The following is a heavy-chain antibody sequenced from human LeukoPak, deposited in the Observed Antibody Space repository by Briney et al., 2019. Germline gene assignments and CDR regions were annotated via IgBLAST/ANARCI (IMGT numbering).Heavy chain of an antibody. J-gene: IGHJ4*02. CDR2: IYYSGST. Sequence: SETLSLTCTVSGGSINSYYWSWLRQPPGKGLEWIGYIYYSGSTNYNPSLRSRVTISVDTSKNQFSLKLSSVTAADTAMYYCARHDPTYSGSYDYWGQGTLVTVSS. V-gene: IGHV4-59*08. CDR1: GGSINSYY. CDR3: ARHDPTYSGSYDY. D-gene: IGHD1-26*01.